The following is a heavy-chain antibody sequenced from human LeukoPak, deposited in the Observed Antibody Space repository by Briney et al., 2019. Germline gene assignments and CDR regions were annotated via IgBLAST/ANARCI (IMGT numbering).Heavy chain of an antibody. J-gene: IGHJ4*02. V-gene: IGHV3-23*01. Sequence: GGSLRLSCAASGFTVSSDYMSWVRQAPGKGLEWVSAISGSGGSTYYADSVKGRFTISRDNAKNSLYLQMNSLRAEDTAVYYCARAHAYGDYYFDYWGQGTLVTVSS. D-gene: IGHD4-17*01. CDR2: ISGSGGST. CDR3: ARAHAYGDYYFDY. CDR1: GFTVSSDY.